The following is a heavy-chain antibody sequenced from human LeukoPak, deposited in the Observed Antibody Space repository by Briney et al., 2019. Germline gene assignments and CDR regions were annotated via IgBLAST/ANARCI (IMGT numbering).Heavy chain of an antibody. CDR1: GFTFSSYA. J-gene: IGHJ2*01. V-gene: IGHV3-23*01. Sequence: AGGSLRLSCAASGFTFSSYAMSWVRQAPGKGLEWVSAISGSGGSTYYADSVKGRFTISRDNSKNTLYLQMNSLRAEDTAVYYCATDPIPLLWFGESFDLWGRGTLVTVSS. CDR2: ISGSGGST. D-gene: IGHD3-10*01. CDR3: ATDPIPLLWFGESFDL.